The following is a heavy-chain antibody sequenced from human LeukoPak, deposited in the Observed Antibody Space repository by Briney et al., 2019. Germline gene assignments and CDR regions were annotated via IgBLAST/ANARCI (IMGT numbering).Heavy chain of an antibody. CDR2: IYSGGTT. V-gene: IGHV3-53*01. J-gene: IGHJ3*02. D-gene: IGHD3-22*01. Sequence: GGSLRLSCAASGFTVSSNYMSWVRQAPGKGLELVSVIYSGGTTYYADSVNGRFTISRDNAKKSLYLQMSSLRAEDTAVYYCAREGSYYDSSGNYQRGAFDIWGQGTMVTVSS. CDR3: AREGSYYDSSGNYQRGAFDI. CDR1: GFTVSSNY.